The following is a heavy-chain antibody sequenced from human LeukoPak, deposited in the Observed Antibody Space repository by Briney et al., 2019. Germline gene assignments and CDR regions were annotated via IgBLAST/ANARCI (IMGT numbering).Heavy chain of an antibody. CDR3: ARHRWLLPELPDYFDY. Sequence: SETLSLTCTVSGGSIASNYWTWIRQPPGKGLEYIGYIYYTGATNYNPSLKSRVTISVDTSKNQFSLRLSSVTAADTAVYYCARHRWLLPELPDYFDYWGQGTLVTVSS. CDR1: GGSIASNY. CDR2: IYYTGAT. D-gene: IGHD2-15*01. J-gene: IGHJ4*02. V-gene: IGHV4-59*08.